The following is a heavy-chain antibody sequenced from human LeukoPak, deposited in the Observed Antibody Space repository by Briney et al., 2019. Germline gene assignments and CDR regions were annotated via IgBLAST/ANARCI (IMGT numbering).Heavy chain of an antibody. J-gene: IGHJ4*02. CDR1: GFTFSSYA. Sequence: GGSLRLSCAASGFTFSSYAMHWVRQAPGKGLEWVAVISYDGSNKYYADSVKGRFTISRDNSKNTLYLQMNSLRAEGTAVYYCARVVGAPPRFDYWGQGTLVTVSS. V-gene: IGHV3-30-3*01. D-gene: IGHD1-26*01. CDR3: ARVVGAPPRFDY. CDR2: ISYDGSNK.